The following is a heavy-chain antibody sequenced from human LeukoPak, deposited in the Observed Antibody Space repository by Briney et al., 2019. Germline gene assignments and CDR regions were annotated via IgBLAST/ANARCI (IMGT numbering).Heavy chain of an antibody. CDR2: ISYDGSNK. J-gene: IGHJ4*02. V-gene: IGHV3-30*18. Sequence: PGRSLRLSCAASGFTFSSYGMHWLRQAPGKGLEWVAVISYDGSNKYYADSVKGRFTISRDNSKNTLYLQMNSLRAEDTAVYYCAKSRYYYGSGSSDYWGQGTLATVSS. D-gene: IGHD3-10*01. CDR3: AKSRYYYGSGSSDY. CDR1: GFTFSSYG.